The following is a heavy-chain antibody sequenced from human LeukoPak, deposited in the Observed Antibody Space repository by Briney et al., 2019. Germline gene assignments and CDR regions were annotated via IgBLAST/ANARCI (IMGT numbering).Heavy chain of an antibody. V-gene: IGHV1-24*01. CDR1: GYTLTELS. CDR3: ATLGRYSSSWLDAFDI. D-gene: IGHD6-13*01. Sequence: GASVKVSCKVSGYTLTELSMHWVRQAPGKGHEWMGGXDPEDGETIYAQKFQGRVTMTEDTSTDTAYMELSSLRSEDTAVYYCATLGRYSSSWLDAFDIWGQGAMVTVSS. CDR2: XDPEDGET. J-gene: IGHJ3*02.